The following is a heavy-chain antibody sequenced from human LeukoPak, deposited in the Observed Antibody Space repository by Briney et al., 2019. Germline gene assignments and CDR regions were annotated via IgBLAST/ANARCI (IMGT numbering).Heavy chain of an antibody. CDR3: ARGHCSSTSCYLVYFDY. Sequence: GGSLRLSCAASGFTFSSYAMHWVRQAPGKGLEWVAVISYDGRNKYYADSVKGRFTISRDNSKNTLYLQMNSLRAEDTAVYYCARGHCSSTSCYLVYFDYWGQGTLVTVSS. CDR2: ISYDGRNK. CDR1: GFTFSSYA. D-gene: IGHD2-2*01. V-gene: IGHV3-30*04. J-gene: IGHJ4*02.